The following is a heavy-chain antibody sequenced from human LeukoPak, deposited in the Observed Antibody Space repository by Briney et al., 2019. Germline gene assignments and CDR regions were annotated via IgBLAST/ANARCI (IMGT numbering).Heavy chain of an antibody. CDR2: IYHSGST. J-gene: IGHJ4*02. CDR1: GYSISSGYY. D-gene: IGHD2-21*01. Sequence: PSETLSLTCTVSGYSISSGYYWGWIRQPPGKGLEWIGSIYHSGSTYYNPSLKSRVTISVDTSKNQFSLKLSSVTAADTAVYYCARSTVVNNLDYWGQGTWSPSPQ. V-gene: IGHV4-38-2*02. CDR3: ARSTVVNNLDY.